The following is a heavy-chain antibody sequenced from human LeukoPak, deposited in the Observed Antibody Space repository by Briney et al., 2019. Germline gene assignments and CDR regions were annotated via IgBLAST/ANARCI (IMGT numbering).Heavy chain of an antibody. CDR1: GGTFSSYA. CDR3: ARSPARGYDILTNYNDY. J-gene: IGHJ4*02. CDR2: ISTYNPNT. Sequence: ASVKVSCKASGGTFSSYAISWVRQAPAQGLEWMGWISTYNPNTNYAQKFQGRVTMTTDTSTSTVYMELRSLRSDDTAVYYCARSPARGYDILTNYNDYWGQGTLVTVSS. D-gene: IGHD3-9*01. V-gene: IGHV1-18*01.